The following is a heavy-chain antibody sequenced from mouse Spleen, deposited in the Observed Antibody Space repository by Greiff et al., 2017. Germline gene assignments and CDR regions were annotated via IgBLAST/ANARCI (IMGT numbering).Heavy chain of an antibody. V-gene: IGHV5-16*01. D-gene: IGHD1-3*01. CDR1: GFTFSDYY. CDR3: ARDKNPLYSRWYFDV. Sequence: EVHLVESEGGLVQPGSSMKLSCTASGFTFSDYYMAWVRQVPEKGLEWVANINYDGSSTYYLDSLKSRFIISRDNAKNILYLQMSSLKSEDTATYYCARDKNPLYSRWYFDVWGTGTTVTVSS. CDR2: INYDGSST. J-gene: IGHJ1*03.